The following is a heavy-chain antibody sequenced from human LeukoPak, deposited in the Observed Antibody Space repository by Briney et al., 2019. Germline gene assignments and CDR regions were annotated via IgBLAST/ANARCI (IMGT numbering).Heavy chain of an antibody. Sequence: GGSLRLSCAASGFTFSSYSMNWVRQAPGKGLEWVSYISSSSSTIYYADSVKVRFTISRDNAKNSLYLQMNSLRAEDTAVYYCAREGCSSSWYETFDYWGQGTLVTVSS. CDR2: ISSSSSTI. CDR3: AREGCSSSWYETFDY. D-gene: IGHD6-13*01. J-gene: IGHJ4*02. V-gene: IGHV3-48*01. CDR1: GFTFSSYS.